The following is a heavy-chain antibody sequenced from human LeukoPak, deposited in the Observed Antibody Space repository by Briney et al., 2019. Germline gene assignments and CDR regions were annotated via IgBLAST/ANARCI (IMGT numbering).Heavy chain of an antibody. J-gene: IGHJ4*02. D-gene: IGHD3-22*01. CDR2: VNHSGST. Sequence: SETLSLTCAVYGGSFSGYYWSWIRQPPGKGLEWIGEVNHSGSTNYNPSLKSRVTISVDTSKNQFSLKLSSVTAADTAVYYCARVSIAHYYDSSGEDYWGQGTLVTVSS. CDR1: GGSFSGYY. V-gene: IGHV4-34*01. CDR3: ARVSIAHYYDSSGEDY.